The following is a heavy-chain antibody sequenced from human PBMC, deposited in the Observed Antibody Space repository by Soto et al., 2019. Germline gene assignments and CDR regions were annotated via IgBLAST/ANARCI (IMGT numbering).Heavy chain of an antibody. CDR2: IYHTGNT. J-gene: IGHJ6*02. CDR1: GGSINSGGYS. Sequence: QLQLQESGSGLVKPSQTLSLTCTVSGGSINSGGYSWIWIRQPPGKGLEWIGCIYHTGNTFYNPSLQSRVTISVDQSKNQFSLSLGSVTAADTAMYYCARVERTLSTPFAYGMDVWGQGTTVTVSS. V-gene: IGHV4-30-2*01. CDR3: ARVERTLSTPFAYGMDV. D-gene: IGHD2-2*01.